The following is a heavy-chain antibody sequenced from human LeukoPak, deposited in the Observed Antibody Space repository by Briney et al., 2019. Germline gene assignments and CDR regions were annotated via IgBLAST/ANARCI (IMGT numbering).Heavy chain of an antibody. D-gene: IGHD3-10*01. J-gene: IGHJ4*02. CDR2: ISGSGGTT. V-gene: IGHV3-23*01. CDR3: ARGYYYGSGSPSY. CDR1: GFIFSDYS. Sequence: GGSLRLSCAASGFIFSDYSMTWVRQVPGKGPEWVSCISGSGGTTYYADSVKGRFTISRDNSKYTLYLQMNSLRAEDTAVYYCARGYYYGSGSPSYWGQGTLVTVSS.